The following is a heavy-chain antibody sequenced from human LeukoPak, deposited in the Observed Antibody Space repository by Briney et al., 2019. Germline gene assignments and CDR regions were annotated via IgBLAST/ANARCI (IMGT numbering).Heavy chain of an antibody. Sequence: ASVKVSCKASGYSFTNYAIDWVCQAPGQRLEWMGWITVGNGNTKYSQKFQDRVTITRDTSANTVYMELSSLRSEDTAVYYCARDLKQFGGWLDYWGQGTLVTVSS. CDR1: GYSFTNYA. D-gene: IGHD6-19*01. CDR2: ITVGNGNT. CDR3: ARDLKQFGGWLDY. V-gene: IGHV1-3*01. J-gene: IGHJ4*02.